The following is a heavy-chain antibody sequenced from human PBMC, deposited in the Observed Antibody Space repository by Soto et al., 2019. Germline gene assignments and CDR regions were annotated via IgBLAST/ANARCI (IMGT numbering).Heavy chain of an antibody. J-gene: IGHJ4*02. CDR1: GGTFSSYT. V-gene: IGHV1-69*08. D-gene: IGHD6-13*01. Sequence: QVQLVQSGAEVKKPGSSVKVSCKASGGTFSSYTISWVRQAPGQGLEWMGRIIPILGIANYAQKFQGRVTITADKSPSPASMELASLRSENTAVYYCATDGSSWNFDYWAREPWSPPPQ. CDR2: IIPILGIA. CDR3: ATDGSSWNFDY.